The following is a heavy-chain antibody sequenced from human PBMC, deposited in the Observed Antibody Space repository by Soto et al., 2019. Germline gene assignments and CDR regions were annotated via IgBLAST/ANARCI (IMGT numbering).Heavy chain of an antibody. CDR2: IRPGGDST. J-gene: IGHJ4*02. D-gene: IGHD1-26*01. Sequence: EVQLLESGGGLVQPGGSLRLSCAASGFRFRTRAMSWVRQAPGKGLEWVASIRPGGDSTYYADSVKGRFAVSRENSNVTLYLQMDSLRVEDTAIYYCTTHEEGAPWAGVFDYWGQGPLVTVSS. CDR3: TTHEEGAPWAGVFDY. CDR1: GFRFRTRA. V-gene: IGHV3-23*01.